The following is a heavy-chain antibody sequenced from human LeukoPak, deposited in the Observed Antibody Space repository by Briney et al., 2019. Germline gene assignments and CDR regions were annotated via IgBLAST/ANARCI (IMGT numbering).Heavy chain of an antibody. J-gene: IGHJ4*02. CDR1: GFPFSTYA. Sequence: GGSLRLSCAASGFPFSTYAMNWVRQAPGKGLEWVSVITGSGGFTQYADSVKGRFTISRDNSKNTVYLQMNSLSVEDTALYYCVRSLDYWGQGTLVTVSS. CDR2: ITGSGGFT. V-gene: IGHV3-23*01. CDR3: VRSLDY.